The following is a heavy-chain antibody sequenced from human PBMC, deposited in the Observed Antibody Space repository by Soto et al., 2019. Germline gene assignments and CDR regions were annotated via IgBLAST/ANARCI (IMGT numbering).Heavy chain of an antibody. V-gene: IGHV4-4*02. CDR2: IYRAGST. CDR1: GGSFTSNNW. D-gene: IGHD1-7*01. Sequence: SETLCLTCAVSGGSFTSNNWWSWVRQPPGQGLEWIGAIYRAGSTNYNPSLKSRVTISLDRSENQFSLKVTSLTAADTAVYYCASRDPGTSVDYWGQGTLVTVSS. CDR3: ASRDPGTSVDY. J-gene: IGHJ4*02.